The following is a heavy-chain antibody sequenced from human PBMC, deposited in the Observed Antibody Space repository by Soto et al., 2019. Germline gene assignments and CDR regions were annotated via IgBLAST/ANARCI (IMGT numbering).Heavy chain of an antibody. CDR2: ISYDGSNK. CDR3: ARDVVVDAFDI. CDR1: GFTFSSYG. V-gene: IGHV3-30*03. D-gene: IGHD2-15*01. Sequence: QVQLVESGGGVVQPGRSLRLSCAASGFTFSSYGMHWVRQAPGKGLEWVAVISYDGSNKYYADSVKGRFTISRDNSKNTLYLQMNSLRAEDTAVYYCARDVVVDAFDIWGQGTMVTASS. J-gene: IGHJ3*02.